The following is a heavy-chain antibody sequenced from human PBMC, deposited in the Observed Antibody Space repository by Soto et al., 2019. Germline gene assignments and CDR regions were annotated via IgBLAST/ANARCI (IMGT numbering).Heavy chain of an antibody. V-gene: IGHV1-18*01. CDR1: GYTFTSYG. CDR3: ARDSGGPYSSSWYHWFDP. CDR2: ISAYNGNT. J-gene: IGHJ5*02. D-gene: IGHD6-13*01. Sequence: GASVKVSCKASGYTFTSYGISWVRQAPGQGLEWMGWISAYNGNTNYAQKLQGRVTMTTDTSTSTAYMELRSLRSDDTAVYYCARDSGGPYSSSWYHWFDPWGQGTLVTVS.